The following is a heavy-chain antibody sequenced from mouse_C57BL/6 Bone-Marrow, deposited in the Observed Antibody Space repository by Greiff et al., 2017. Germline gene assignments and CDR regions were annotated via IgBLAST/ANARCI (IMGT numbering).Heavy chain of an antibody. CDR1: GFSLTSYG. V-gene: IGHV2-3*01. CDR2: IWGDGIK. Sequence: QVQLKQSGPGLVAPSQSLSITCTVSGFSLTSYGVSWGRQPPGKGLEWLGAIWGDGIKKYHSALMSRLSISKDNSKSQVFLKLNSLQTDDTATYYCAHPLGAYCGQGTLVTVSA. J-gene: IGHJ3*01. CDR3: AHPLGAY. D-gene: IGHD3-1*01.